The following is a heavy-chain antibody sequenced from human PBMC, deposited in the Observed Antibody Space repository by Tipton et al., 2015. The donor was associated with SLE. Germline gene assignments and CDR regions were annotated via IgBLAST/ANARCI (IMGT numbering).Heavy chain of an antibody. CDR1: DFSIRSAYGYH. Sequence: TLSLTCSVSDFSIRSAYGYHWGWIRQPPGKGLEWIGEINYSGSTNYNPSLKNRVTISLDTSKKGFSLELTSMTAADTAVYYCARGVMGFWSYYYMDVWGKGTTVTVSS. J-gene: IGHJ6*03. D-gene: IGHD3-3*01. CDR2: INYSGST. V-gene: IGHV4-34*01. CDR3: ARGVMGFWSYYYMDV.